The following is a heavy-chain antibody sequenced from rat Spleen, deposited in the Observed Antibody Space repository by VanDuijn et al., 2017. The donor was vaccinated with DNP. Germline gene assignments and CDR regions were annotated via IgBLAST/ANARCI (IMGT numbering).Heavy chain of an antibody. CDR1: GFTFSAYY. V-gene: IGHV5-25*01. J-gene: IGHJ2*01. CDR2: ISSSGDGT. CDR3: ASHTYYGYNFFVY. Sequence: EVQLVESGGGLVQPGRSLKLSCAASGFTFSAYYMAWVRQAPRKGLEWVASISSSGDGTFYRDSVKGRFTISRDNARSSLYLLLDSLRSEDTATYYCASHTYYGYNFFVYWGQGVMVTVSS. D-gene: IGHD1-9*01.